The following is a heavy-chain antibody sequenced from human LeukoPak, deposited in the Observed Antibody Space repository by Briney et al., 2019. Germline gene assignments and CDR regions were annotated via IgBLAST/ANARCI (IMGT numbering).Heavy chain of an antibody. J-gene: IGHJ6*03. CDR2: ISGDGGTT. CDR3: AKSGLGDRGIFTGRGSPYYYYYLDV. CDR1: GFSFNDFV. D-gene: IGHD2-21*02. Sequence: PGGSLRLSCTASGFSFNDFVMQWVRQVPGKNLEWVALISGDGGTTDYAGSVEGRFTISRDNTQKSLFLEMNNLGTEDTALYYCAKSGLGDRGIFTGRGSPYYYYYLDVWGKGTTVIVS. V-gene: IGHV3-43*02.